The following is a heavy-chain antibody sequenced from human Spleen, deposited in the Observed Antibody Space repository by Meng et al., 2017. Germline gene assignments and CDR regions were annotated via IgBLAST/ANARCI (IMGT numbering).Heavy chain of an antibody. V-gene: IGHV3-21*01. CDR3: ARDRAFAAFDI. D-gene: IGHD3-3*02. CDR2: ISSGSSAI. J-gene: IGHJ3*02. Sequence: GESLKISCAASEFTFSTYNMSWVRQAPGKGLEWVSSISSGSSAIYYADSVKGRFTISRDNAKNSLYLQMNSLRVEDTAVYYCARDRAFAAFDIWGQGTMVAVSS. CDR1: EFTFSTYN.